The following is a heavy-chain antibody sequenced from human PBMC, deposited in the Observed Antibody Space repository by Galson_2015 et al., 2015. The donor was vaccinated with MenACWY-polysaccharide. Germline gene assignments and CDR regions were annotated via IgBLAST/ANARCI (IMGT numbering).Heavy chain of an antibody. Sequence: SLRLSCATSGFTFSPNAMHWVRQAPGKGLEWVAVISYDGSNKYYADSVKGRFTISRDSSQNSFYLQMSSLRVDDTAVYYCAREYCSRTSCFGMDVWGQGTTVTVFS. CDR2: ISYDGSNK. CDR1: GFTFSPNA. V-gene: IGHV3-30*04. CDR3: AREYCSRTSCFGMDV. J-gene: IGHJ6*02. D-gene: IGHD2-2*01.